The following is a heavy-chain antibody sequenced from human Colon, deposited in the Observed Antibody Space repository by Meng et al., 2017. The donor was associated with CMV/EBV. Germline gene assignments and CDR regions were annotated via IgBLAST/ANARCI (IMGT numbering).Heavy chain of an antibody. CDR1: GYTFSDYH. Sequence: QVQLVQSGAEVKKPGASVKVSCKTSGYTFSDYHIHWVRQAPGQGLEWMGWINSNSGATDYAQKFQGRFTMTRDTSITTVCMELSSLRSDDTAVYYCARDPSGSRVPFDYWGQGSLVTVSS. CDR2: INSNSGAT. CDR3: ARDPSGSRVPFDY. V-gene: IGHV1-2*02. J-gene: IGHJ4*02. D-gene: IGHD1-26*01.